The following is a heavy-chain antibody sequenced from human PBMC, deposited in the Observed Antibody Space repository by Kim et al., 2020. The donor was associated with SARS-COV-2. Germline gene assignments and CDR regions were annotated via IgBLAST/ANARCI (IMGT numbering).Heavy chain of an antibody. D-gene: IGHD3-22*01. V-gene: IGHV4-61*01. CDR1: GGSVSSGSYY. CDR2: IYYSGST. J-gene: IGHJ4*02. Sequence: SETLSLTCTVSGGSVSSGSYYWSWIRQPPGKGLEWIGYIYYSGSTNYNPSLKSRVTISVDTSKNQFSLKLSSVTAADTAVYYCARDYYYDSSFTGYFDYWGQGTLVTVSS. CDR3: ARDYYYDSSFTGYFDY.